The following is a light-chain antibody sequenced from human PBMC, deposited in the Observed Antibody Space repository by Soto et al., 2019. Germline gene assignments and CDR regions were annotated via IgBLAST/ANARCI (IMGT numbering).Light chain of an antibody. CDR1: SNX. J-gene: IGLJ1*01. CDR2: XVN. CDR3: CSFAGSYTSYV. Sequence: QSALTQPXXVSGSPGQSXXXSCTGTSNXVXXXXQHPDKAXKXIISXVNKRPSGVPDRFSGSKSGNTASLTISGLQAEDEADYFCCSFAGSYTSYVFGSGTKLTVL. V-gene: IGLV2-11*01.